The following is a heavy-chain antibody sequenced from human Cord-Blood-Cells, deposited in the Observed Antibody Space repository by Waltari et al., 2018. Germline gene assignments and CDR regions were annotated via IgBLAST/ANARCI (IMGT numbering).Heavy chain of an antibody. CDR3: ARGYGDYYYYYGMDV. Sequence: QVQLVQSGAEVKKPGASVKVSFKASVYIFTSYAMARVRQAPGQRLEWMGWINAGNGNTKYSQKFQGRVTITRDTSASTAYMELSSLRSEDTAVYYCARGYGDYYYYYGMDVWGQGTTVTVSS. D-gene: IGHD4-17*01. J-gene: IGHJ6*02. V-gene: IGHV1-3*01. CDR1: VYIFTSYA. CDR2: INAGNGNT.